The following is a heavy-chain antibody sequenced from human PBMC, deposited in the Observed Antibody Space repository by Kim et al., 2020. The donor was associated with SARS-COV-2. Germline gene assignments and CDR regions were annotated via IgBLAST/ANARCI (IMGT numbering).Heavy chain of an antibody. J-gene: IGHJ5*02. D-gene: IGHD6-13*01. CDR1: GFTCSDYY. CDR2: ISSSSSYT. CDR3: ARDIKWDGSSWAYNWFDP. Sequence: GGSLRLSCAASGFTCSDYYMSWIRQAPGKGLEWVSYISSSSSYTNYADSVKGRFTISRDHAKNSLYLQMNSLRAEDTAVYYCARDIKWDGSSWAYNWFDPWGQGTLVTVAS. V-gene: IGHV3-11*06.